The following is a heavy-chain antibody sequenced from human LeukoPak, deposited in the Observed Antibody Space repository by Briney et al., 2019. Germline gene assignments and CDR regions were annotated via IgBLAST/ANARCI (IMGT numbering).Heavy chain of an antibody. Sequence: SQTLSLTCTVSGGSISSGSYYWSWIRQPAGKGLEWIGRIYTSGSTNYNPSLKSRVTISVDTSKNQFSLKLSSVTAADTAVYYCARDQGAAGFDYWGQGTLVTVSS. CDR2: IYTSGST. CDR1: GGSISSGSYY. CDR3: ARDQGAAGFDY. D-gene: IGHD6-13*01. V-gene: IGHV4-61*02. J-gene: IGHJ4*02.